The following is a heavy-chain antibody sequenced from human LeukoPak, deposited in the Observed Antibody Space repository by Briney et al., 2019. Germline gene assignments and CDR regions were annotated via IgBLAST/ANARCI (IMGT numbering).Heavy chain of an antibody. D-gene: IGHD3-9*01. V-gene: IGHV4-39*01. J-gene: IGHJ4*02. CDR3: ARLCFTYYDILTGYYIRGLYYFDF. Sequence: SETLSLTCTVSGGSISSSSYYWGWIRQPPGKGMEWIGSIYYSGRTYYNPSLKSRVTISVDTSKNQFSLMLISVTAADTAVYYCARLCFTYYDILTGYYIRGLYYFDFWGQGTLVTVSS. CDR2: IYYSGRT. CDR1: GGSISSSSYY.